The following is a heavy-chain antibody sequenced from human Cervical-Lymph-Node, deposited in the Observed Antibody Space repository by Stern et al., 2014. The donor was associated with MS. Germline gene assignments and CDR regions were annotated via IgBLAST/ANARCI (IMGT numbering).Heavy chain of an antibody. CDR2: INASNGNT. D-gene: IGHD4-11*01. Sequence: QVQLVQSGAEVKKPGASVKVSCKASGYTFTSYAMHWVRQAPGQRLEWMGGINASNGNTKYSQKFQGRVTITRDTSASTAYMDLSSLRSEDTAVYYFARGLGRLQYVPFDYWGQGTLVTVSS. V-gene: IGHV1-3*01. J-gene: IGHJ4*02. CDR3: ARGLGRLQYVPFDY. CDR1: GYTFTSYA.